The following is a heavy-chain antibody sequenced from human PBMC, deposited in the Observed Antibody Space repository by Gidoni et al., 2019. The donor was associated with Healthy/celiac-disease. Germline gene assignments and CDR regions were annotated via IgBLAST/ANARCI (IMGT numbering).Heavy chain of an antibody. CDR2: ISSSSSYT. J-gene: IGHJ6*02. CDR1: GFTFSDYY. CDR3: ASANGIDV. V-gene: IGHV3-11*03. Sequence: QVQLLESGGGCGTPGGSLRLSWPASGFTFSDYYMSWIRQAQGKGLEWVSYISSSSSYTNYADSVKGRFTISRDNAKNSLYLQMNSLRAEDTAVYYCASANGIDVWGQGTTVTVSS.